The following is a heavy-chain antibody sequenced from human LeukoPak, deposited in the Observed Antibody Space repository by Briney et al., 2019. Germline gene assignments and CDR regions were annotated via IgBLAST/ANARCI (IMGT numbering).Heavy chain of an antibody. Sequence: SETLSLTCTVSGVSISTYSWSWIRQPPGKGLEWIASIYYSGSTNSNPSLKSRVTISVDTSKIQFSLKLSSVTAADTAVYYCARFSNNYDILTGYPMYYFDYWGQGTLVTVSS. J-gene: IGHJ4*02. CDR1: GVSISTYS. V-gene: IGHV4-59*01. CDR3: ARFSNNYDILTGYPMYYFDY. CDR2: IYYSGST. D-gene: IGHD3-9*01.